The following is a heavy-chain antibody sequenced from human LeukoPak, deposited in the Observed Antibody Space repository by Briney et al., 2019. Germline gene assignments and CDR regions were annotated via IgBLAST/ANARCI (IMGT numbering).Heavy chain of an antibody. V-gene: IGHV1-8*01. J-gene: IGHJ4*02. Sequence: ASVKASCKPSGYTFTRYDINWVRQATGHGLECMGWMNPNSGNKGYAQKFQGRVTMTRNTSISTAYMELSSLRSEDTAVYYCARGSRGRWSSSWYRWGQGTLVTVSS. CDR1: GYTFTRYD. CDR3: ARGSRGRWSSSWYR. CDR2: MNPNSGNK. D-gene: IGHD6-13*01.